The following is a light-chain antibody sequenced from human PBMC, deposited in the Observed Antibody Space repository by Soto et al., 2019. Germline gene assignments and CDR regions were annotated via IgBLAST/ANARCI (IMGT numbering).Light chain of an antibody. J-gene: IGLJ1*01. Sequence: QLVLTQPPSVSGAPGQRVTISCTGSSSNFGAGYDVHWYQHTPGTAPKLLIYGNNNRPSGVPDRFSGSKSGTSASLAITGLQAEDEADYYCQSHDSSLIAYVFGTGTKVTVL. CDR3: QSHDSSLIAYV. CDR2: GNN. CDR1: SSNFGAGYD. V-gene: IGLV1-40*01.